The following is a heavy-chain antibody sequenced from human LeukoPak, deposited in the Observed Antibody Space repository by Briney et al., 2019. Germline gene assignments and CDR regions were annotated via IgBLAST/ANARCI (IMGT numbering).Heavy chain of an antibody. CDR1: GGSISSSSYY. CDR2: IYYSGST. D-gene: IGHD2-15*01. V-gene: IGHV4-39*01. CDR3: ARHYLCSGGSCYSLGFDP. Sequence: PSETLSLTCTVSGGSISSSSYYWGWTRQPPGKGLEWIGSIYYSGSTYYNPSLKSRVTISVDTSKNQFSLKPSSVTAADTAVYYCARHYLCSGGSCYSLGFDPWGQGTLVTVSS. J-gene: IGHJ5*02.